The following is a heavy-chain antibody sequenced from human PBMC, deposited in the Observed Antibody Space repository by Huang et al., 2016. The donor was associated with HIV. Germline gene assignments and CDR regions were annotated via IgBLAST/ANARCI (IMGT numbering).Heavy chain of an antibody. J-gene: IGHJ4*02. V-gene: IGHV4-34*02. Sequence: QVQLKQWGAGLLKPSETLSLTCAVYGGAFRGSSWTWIRQFPEKGLEWIGDINHNGKISCNPALRARVTISTDTSKNHFSLHLTSVTAADTALYYCARGFNYYASDNLGVYYFDSWGLGTLVTVSP. CDR3: ARGFNYYASDNLGVYYFDS. D-gene: IGHD3-10*01. CDR1: GGAFRGSS. CDR2: INHNGKI.